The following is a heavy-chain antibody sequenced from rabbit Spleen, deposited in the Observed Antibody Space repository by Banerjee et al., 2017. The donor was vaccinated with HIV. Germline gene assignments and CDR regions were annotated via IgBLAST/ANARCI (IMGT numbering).Heavy chain of an antibody. CDR1: GFSFSSSYW. CDR2: IYGGSSGST. D-gene: IGHD8-1*01. Sequence: QEQLKESGGDLVKPEGSLTLTCTASGFSFSSSYWICWVRQAPGKGLEWIACIYGGSSGSTYYASWAKGRFTISNPSSTTVTLQMTSLTVADTATYFCARDTGSSFSSYGMDLWGQGTLVTVS. CDR3: ARDTGSSFSSYGMDL. J-gene: IGHJ6*01. V-gene: IGHV1S45*01.